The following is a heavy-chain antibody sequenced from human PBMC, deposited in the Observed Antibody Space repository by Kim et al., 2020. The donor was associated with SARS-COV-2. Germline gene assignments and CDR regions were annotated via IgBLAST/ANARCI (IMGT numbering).Heavy chain of an antibody. Sequence: GSLRLSCAASGFTFSSYSMNWVRQAPGKGLEWVSSISSSSSYIYYADSVKGRFTISRDNAKNSLYLQMNSLRAEDTAVYYCARDYSRPYYYYGMDVWGQGTTVTVSS. J-gene: IGHJ6*02. CDR3: ARDYSRPYYYYGMDV. D-gene: IGHD2-21*01. CDR1: GFTFSSYS. V-gene: IGHV3-21*01. CDR2: ISSSSSYI.